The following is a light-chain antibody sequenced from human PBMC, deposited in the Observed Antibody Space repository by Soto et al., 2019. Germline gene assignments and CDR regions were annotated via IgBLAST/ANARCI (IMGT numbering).Light chain of an antibody. V-gene: IGKV1-8*01. CDR1: QGISSY. J-gene: IGKJ1*01. Sequence: AIRMAPSPSSFSSSPDNIVTITCRASQGISSYLAWYQQKPGKAPKLLIYAASTLQSGVPSRFSGSGPGTDFTLTISGLQSEDFATYCCQQYSSYRVTFGQVAKVDI. CDR3: QQYSSYRVT. CDR2: AAS.